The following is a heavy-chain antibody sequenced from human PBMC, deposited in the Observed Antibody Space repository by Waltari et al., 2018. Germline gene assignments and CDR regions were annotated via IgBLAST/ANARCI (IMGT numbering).Heavy chain of an antibody. J-gene: IGHJ4*02. D-gene: IGHD3-10*01. CDR2: IYYSGRT. CDR3: ARGPYMDRPSGYFDY. CDR1: GGSISSSSYY. Sequence: QLQLQESGPGLVKPSETLSLTCTVSGGSISSSSYYWGWIRQPPGKGLEWIGSIYYSGRTYDNPSLKSRVTISVDTSKNQFSLKLSSVTAADTAVYYCARGPYMDRPSGYFDYWGQGTLVTVSS. V-gene: IGHV4-39*01.